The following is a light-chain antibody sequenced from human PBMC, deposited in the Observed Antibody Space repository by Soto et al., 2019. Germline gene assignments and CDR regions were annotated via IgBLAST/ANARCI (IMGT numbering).Light chain of an antibody. J-gene: IGLJ1*01. CDR2: DVS. CDR1: SSDVGCYNY. V-gene: IGLV2-14*03. CDR3: CSYRTSNTSQLV. Sequence: QSALTQPASVSGSPGQSITISCAGTSSDVGCYNYISWYQHHPGKAPKLMIYDVSNRPSGVSNRLSGSKSGNTASLSISGLQPEDEADYYCCSYRTSNTSQLVCGTGTKLTVL.